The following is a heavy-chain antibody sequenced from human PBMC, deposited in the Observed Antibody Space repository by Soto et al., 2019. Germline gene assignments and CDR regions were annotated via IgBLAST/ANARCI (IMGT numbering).Heavy chain of an antibody. V-gene: IGHV1-8*01. J-gene: IGHJ3*02. CDR3: ARSGLLWFGERDAFDI. CDR1: GYTFTSYD. D-gene: IGHD3-10*01. CDR2: MNPNSGNT. Sequence: GASVKVSCKASGYTFTSYDINWVRQATGQGLEWMGWMNPNSGNTGYAQKFKGRVTMTRNTSISTAYMELSSLRSEDTAVFYCARSGLLWFGERDAFDIWGQGTMVTVSS.